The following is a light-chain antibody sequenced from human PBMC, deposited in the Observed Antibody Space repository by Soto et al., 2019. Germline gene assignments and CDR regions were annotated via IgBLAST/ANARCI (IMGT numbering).Light chain of an antibody. CDR2: GAS. V-gene: IGKV1-39*01. J-gene: IGKJ5*01. CDR3: QQGNSIPIT. CDR1: QSIGNY. Sequence: DIQMTQSPSSLSASVGDRVTITCRAGQSIGNYLNWYQQKLGKAPEVLIYGASSLQSGVPSRFSGSGSGTDFTLTISSLQPEDSATYFCQQGNSIPITFGQGTRLEIK.